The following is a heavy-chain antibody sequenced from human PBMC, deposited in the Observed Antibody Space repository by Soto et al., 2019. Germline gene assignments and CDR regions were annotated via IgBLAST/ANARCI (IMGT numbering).Heavy chain of an antibody. CDR2: IIPIFGTA. J-gene: IGHJ6*02. CDR1: GGTFSSYA. D-gene: IGHD5-18*01. Sequence: SVKVSCKASGGTFSSYAISWVRQAPGQGLEWMGGIIPIFGTANYAQKFQGRVTITADKSTSTAYMELSSLRSEDTAVYYCARDHRRGYSYGYGYYYGMDVWGQGTTVTVSS. CDR3: ARDHRRGYSYGYGYYYGMDV. V-gene: IGHV1-69*06.